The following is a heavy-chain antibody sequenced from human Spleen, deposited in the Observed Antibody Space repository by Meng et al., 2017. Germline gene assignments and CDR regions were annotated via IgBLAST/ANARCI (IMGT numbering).Heavy chain of an antibody. J-gene: IGHJ4*02. Sequence: QLVGLGGGLRKLGGSLRSSCGASGLSFTAAGMSWVRQAPGKGLEWVGRSKRNSDGGTIDYAATVKGRFTISRDDSKNTLYLQMDSLITEDTAVYFCATGAAAADHWGQGTLVTVSS. CDR1: GLSFTAAG. CDR3: ATGAAAADH. D-gene: IGHD6-13*01. V-gene: IGHV3-15*01. CDR2: SKRNSDGGTI.